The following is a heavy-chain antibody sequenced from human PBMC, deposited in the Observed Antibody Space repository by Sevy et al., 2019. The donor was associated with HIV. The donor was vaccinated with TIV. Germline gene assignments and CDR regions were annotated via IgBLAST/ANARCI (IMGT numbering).Heavy chain of an antibody. V-gene: IGHV1-69*13. CDR1: GDTFSTYG. J-gene: IGHJ3*02. Sequence: ASVKVSCKASGDTFSTYGLSWVRQAPGQGLEGMGGIIPIFGTPNYAQKFQGRVTITADESASTAYMELSSLRSEDTALYYCAREGGVATTGDHDAFDIWGHGTLVTVSS. CDR2: IIPIFGTP. CDR3: AREGGVATTGDHDAFDI. D-gene: IGHD7-27*01.